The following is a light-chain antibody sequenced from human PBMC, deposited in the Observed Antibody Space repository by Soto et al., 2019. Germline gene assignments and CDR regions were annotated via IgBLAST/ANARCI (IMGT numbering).Light chain of an antibody. V-gene: IGKV1-33*01. J-gene: IGKJ3*01. Sequence: DIQMTQSPSSLSASVGDRVTITCQASQDIRNYLNWYQQKPGKAPKLLINDASKLETGVPSRFSGSGSGTDFTLTISGLQPEDIATYYCQKYDNVPRFTFGPGTKVDIK. CDR2: DAS. CDR3: QKYDNVPRFT. CDR1: QDIRNY.